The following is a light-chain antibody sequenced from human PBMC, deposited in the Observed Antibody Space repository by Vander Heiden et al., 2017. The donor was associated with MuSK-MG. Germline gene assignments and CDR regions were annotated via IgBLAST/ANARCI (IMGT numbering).Light chain of an antibody. CDR1: SLRSYY. V-gene: IGLV3-19*01. CDR3: NSRDSSGNHRAYV. Sequence: SSELTQDPAVSVALGQTVRITCQGDSLRSYYASWYQKKPGQAPVLVIYGKNNRPSGIPDRFSGSSSGNTASLTITGAQAEDEADYYCNSRDSSGNHRAYVFGTGTKVTVL. CDR2: GKN. J-gene: IGLJ1*01.